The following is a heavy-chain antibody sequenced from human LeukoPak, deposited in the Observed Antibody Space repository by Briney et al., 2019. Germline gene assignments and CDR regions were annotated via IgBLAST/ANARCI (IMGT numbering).Heavy chain of an antibody. CDR2: ISGSGGST. V-gene: IGHV3-23*01. D-gene: IGHD3-16*01. CDR1: GFTFSSYA. CDR3: AKELGLWDAFDL. Sequence: GGSLRLSXAASGFTFSSYAMSWVRQAPGRGLEWVSAISGSGGSTYYADSVNGRFTISRDNSKNTLYLQMNSLRAEDTAVYYCAKELGLWDAFDLWGQGTMVTVSS. J-gene: IGHJ3*01.